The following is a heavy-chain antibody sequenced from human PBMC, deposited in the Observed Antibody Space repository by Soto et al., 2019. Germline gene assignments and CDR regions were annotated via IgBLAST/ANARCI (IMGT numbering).Heavy chain of an antibody. Sequence: GASVKVSCKASGYTFTGYYMHWVRQAPGQGLEWMGWINPNSGGTSYAQKFQGRVTMTRDTSISTAYMELSRLRSDDTAVYYCARDLAGNDYFDYWGQGTLVTVSS. D-gene: IGHD6-19*01. CDR1: GYTFTGYY. V-gene: IGHV1-2*02. CDR3: ARDLAGNDYFDY. CDR2: INPNSGGT. J-gene: IGHJ4*02.